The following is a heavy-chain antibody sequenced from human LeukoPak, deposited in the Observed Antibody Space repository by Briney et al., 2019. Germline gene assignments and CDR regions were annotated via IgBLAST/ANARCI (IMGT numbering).Heavy chain of an antibody. D-gene: IGHD5-18*01. J-gene: IGHJ6*03. CDR2: ISGSGGST. V-gene: IGHV3-23*01. CDR3: AKGNVDTAMVNGYYYYYYMDV. CDR1: GFTFTSFG. Sequence: GGSLRLSCAASGFTFTSFGMSWVRQAPGKGLEWVSAISGSGGSTYYADSVKGRFTISRDNSKNTLYLQMNSLRAEDTAVYYCAKGNVDTAMVNGYYYYYYMDVWGKGTTVTVSS.